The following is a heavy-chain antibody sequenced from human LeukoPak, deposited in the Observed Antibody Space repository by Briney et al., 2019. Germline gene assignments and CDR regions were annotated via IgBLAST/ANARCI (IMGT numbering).Heavy chain of an antibody. CDR1: GGSFSGYY. D-gene: IGHD3-9*01. Sequence: SETLSLTCAVYGGSFSGYYWSWIRQPPGKGLEWIGEINHSGSTDYNPSLKSRVTISVDTSKNQFSLKLSSVTAADTAVYYCARRLRRYFDWLPFDYWGQGTLVTVSS. V-gene: IGHV4-34*01. CDR2: INHSGST. CDR3: ARRLRRYFDWLPFDY. J-gene: IGHJ4*02.